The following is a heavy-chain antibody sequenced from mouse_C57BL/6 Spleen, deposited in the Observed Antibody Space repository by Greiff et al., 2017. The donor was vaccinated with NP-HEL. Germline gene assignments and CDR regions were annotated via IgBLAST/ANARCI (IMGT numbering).Heavy chain of an antibody. CDR1: GFTFSSYG. CDR3: ARMSWEERACFAY. D-gene: IGHD4-1*01. J-gene: IGHJ3*01. V-gene: IGHV5-6*01. CDR2: ISSGGSYT. Sequence: EVQRVESGGDLVKPGGSLKLSCAASGFTFSSYGMSWVRQTPDKRLEWVATISSGGSYTYYPDSVKGRFTISRDNAKTTLYMQMSSLKSEDTAMYYYARMSWEERACFAYWGQGTLVTVSA.